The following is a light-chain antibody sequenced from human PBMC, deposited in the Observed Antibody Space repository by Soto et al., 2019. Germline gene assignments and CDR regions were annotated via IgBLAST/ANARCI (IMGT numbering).Light chain of an antibody. J-gene: IGLJ2*01. CDR2: DVT. CDR3: SSYSRTNTVL. Sequence: QSALTQPASVSGSPGQSITISCTGTSSDVGGYNYVCWYQHHPGKAPKLIIFDVTYRPSGVSNRFSGSKSGNTASLTISGLQPEDEADYYCSSYSRTNTVLFGGGTQLTVL. CDR1: SSDVGGYNY. V-gene: IGLV2-14*03.